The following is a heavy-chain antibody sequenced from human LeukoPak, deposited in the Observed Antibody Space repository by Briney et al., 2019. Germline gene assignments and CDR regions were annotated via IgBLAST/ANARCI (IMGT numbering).Heavy chain of an antibody. Sequence: PSETLSLTCAVYGGSFSGYYWSWIRQPPGKGLEWIGEINHSGSTNYNPSLKSRVTISVDTSKDQFSLKLSSVTAADTAVYYCARRGPPAGVRYYFDPWGQGTLVTVSS. J-gene: IGHJ5*02. CDR1: GGSFSGYY. D-gene: IGHD3-9*01. CDR2: INHSGST. V-gene: IGHV4-34*01. CDR3: ARRGPPAGVRYYFDP.